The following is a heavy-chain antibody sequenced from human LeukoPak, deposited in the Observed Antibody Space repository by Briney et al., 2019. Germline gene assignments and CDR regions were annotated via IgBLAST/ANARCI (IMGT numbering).Heavy chain of an antibody. CDR2: ISLDGSRK. Sequence: GGSLRLSCAASGLTFTSRGFHWVRQAPGRGLEWLTFISLDGSRKSYADSVKGRFTFSRDDSKNTLYLEMNSLRAEGTATYYCARDRAVSWLDSWGLGTLVTVSS. D-gene: IGHD3-10*01. V-gene: IGHV3-33*05. CDR3: ARDRAVSWLDS. J-gene: IGHJ5*01. CDR1: GLTFTSRG.